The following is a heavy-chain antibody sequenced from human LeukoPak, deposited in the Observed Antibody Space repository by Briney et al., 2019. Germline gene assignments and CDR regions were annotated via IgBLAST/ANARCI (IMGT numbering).Heavy chain of an antibody. CDR1: GFIFSNYG. CDR2: MRFDGSNR. V-gene: IGHV3-30*02. D-gene: IGHD2-8*01. J-gene: IGHJ4*02. CDR3: AKMGRGFYIGGPYFDY. Sequence: PGGSLRLSCAASGFIFSNYGMHWVRQAPGRGLEWVASMRFDGSNRFHADSVKGRFTISRDNSNNTLHLQMNSVRPEDTAVYYCAKMGRGFYIGGPYFDYWGQGALVTVSS.